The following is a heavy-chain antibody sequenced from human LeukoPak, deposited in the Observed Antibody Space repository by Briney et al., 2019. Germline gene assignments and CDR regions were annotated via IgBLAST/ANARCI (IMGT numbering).Heavy chain of an antibody. J-gene: IGHJ4*02. CDR2: IYSSGST. D-gene: IGHD6-6*01. CDR1: GFTVSSNY. CDR3: ARVSSIAARYFDY. V-gene: IGHV3-53*01. Sequence: GGSLRLSCAASGFTVSSNYMSWVRQAPGKGLEWVSVIYSSGSTYYADSVRGRFTISRDNAKNSLYLQMNSLRAEDTAVYYCARVSSIAARYFDYWGQGTLVTVSS.